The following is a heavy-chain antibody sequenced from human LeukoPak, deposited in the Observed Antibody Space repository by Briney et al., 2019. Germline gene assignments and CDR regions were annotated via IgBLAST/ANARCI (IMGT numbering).Heavy chain of an antibody. V-gene: IGHV3-53*01. Sequence: GGSLRLSCAASGFTVSSNYMSWVRQAPGKGLEWVSVIYSGGSTYYADSVKGRFTISRDNSKNTLYLQMNSLRAEDTAVYYCARARNWGVYYYYMDVWGKGTTVTVSS. CDR2: IYSGGST. D-gene: IGHD7-27*01. J-gene: IGHJ6*03. CDR1: GFTVSSNY. CDR3: ARARNWGVYYYYMDV.